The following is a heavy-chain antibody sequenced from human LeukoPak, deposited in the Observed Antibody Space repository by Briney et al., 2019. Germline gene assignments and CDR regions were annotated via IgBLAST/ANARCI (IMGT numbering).Heavy chain of an antibody. CDR1: GFPFSSYW. CDR2: IKQDGSKK. D-gene: IGHD5-24*01. V-gene: IGHV3-7*04. J-gene: IGHJ4*02. CDR3: TRVGYIDEGIDY. Sequence: GGSLRLSCVASGFPFSSYWMTWVRQAPGKGLEWVANIKQDGSKKSYVDSVKGRFTISRDNAKNSLYLQMNSLRAEDTAIFYCTRVGYIDEGIDYWGQGTLVTVSS.